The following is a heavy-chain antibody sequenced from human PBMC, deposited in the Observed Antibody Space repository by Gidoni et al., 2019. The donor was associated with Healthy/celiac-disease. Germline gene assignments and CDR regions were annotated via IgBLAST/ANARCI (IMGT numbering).Heavy chain of an antibody. D-gene: IGHD3-22*01. J-gene: IGHJ4*02. CDR1: GQSFSGYS. CDR3: ARGRYHDSSGFPY. Sequence: QVQLQQWGAGRLKPSGTLSLTCAMSGQSFSGYSWSWISQSPGRGLEWIAEIPHTGITNYKPSLRSRVTISVDASKNQFSRQLRSVTAADTAVYYCARGRYHDSSGFPYWGQGTLVTVSS. V-gene: IGHV4-34*01. CDR2: IPHTGIT.